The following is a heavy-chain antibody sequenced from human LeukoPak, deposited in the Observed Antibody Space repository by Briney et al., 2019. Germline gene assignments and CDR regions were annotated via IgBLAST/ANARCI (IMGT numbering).Heavy chain of an antibody. D-gene: IGHD3-16*01. J-gene: IGHJ4*02. CDR1: GGSISSSNYY. CDR3: ARRLSGPLDY. V-gene: IGHV4-39*01. CDR2: IYYSGST. Sequence: SETLSLTCTVSGGSISSSNYYWGWIRQPPGQGLEGIGSIYYSGSTYYNPSIKSRVTIYVATSKNQLSLKLGSVTAADTAECDCARRLSGPLDYWGQGTLVTVSS.